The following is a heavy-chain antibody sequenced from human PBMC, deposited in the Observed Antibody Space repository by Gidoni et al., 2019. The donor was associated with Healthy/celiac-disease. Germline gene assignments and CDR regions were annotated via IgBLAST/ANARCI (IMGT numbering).Heavy chain of an antibody. J-gene: IGHJ4*02. D-gene: IGHD2-15*01. CDR3: ARGPDLYCSGGSCYLDY. Sequence: QVQLQESGPGLVTPSATLSLTCTVSGGSISSYYWSWIRQPAGTGLEWSGRIYTRGSTNYNPSLKSRVTMSVDTSKNQFSLKLSSVTAADTAVYYCARGPDLYCSGGSCYLDYWGQGTLVTVSS. CDR2: IYTRGST. V-gene: IGHV4-4*07. CDR1: GGSISSYY.